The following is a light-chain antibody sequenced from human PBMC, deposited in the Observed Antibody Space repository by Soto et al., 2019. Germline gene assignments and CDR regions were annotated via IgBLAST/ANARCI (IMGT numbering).Light chain of an antibody. V-gene: IGLV4-60*03. Sequence: QLVLTQSSSASASLGSSVNLTCTLSSGHRSYIIAWHQQQPGKAPRFLMRLESSGSQNKGSGVPDRFSGSSSGAARYLTISTRQSEDEADYYCETWNSNTRVFGGGTKLTVL. CDR2: LESSGSQ. CDR1: SGHRSYI. CDR3: ETWNSNTRV. J-gene: IGLJ3*02.